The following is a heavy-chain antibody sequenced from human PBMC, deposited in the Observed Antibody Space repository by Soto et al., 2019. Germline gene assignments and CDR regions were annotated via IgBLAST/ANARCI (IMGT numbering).Heavy chain of an antibody. J-gene: IGHJ4*02. Sequence: PGGSLRLSCAASGFTFSNYWLSWVRQAPGKGLEWVANIKQDGSEKDYVDSLKGRFTSSTDNAKNSLFLQMNSLRAEDTAVSYCARGNIGSWDYFAYLGQGTPVTVSS. CDR3: ARGNIGSWDYFAY. V-gene: IGHV3-7*03. D-gene: IGHD6-13*01. CDR2: IKQDGSEK. CDR1: GFTFSNYW.